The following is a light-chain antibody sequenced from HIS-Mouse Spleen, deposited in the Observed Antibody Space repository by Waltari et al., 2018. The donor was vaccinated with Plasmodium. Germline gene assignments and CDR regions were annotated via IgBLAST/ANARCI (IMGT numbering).Light chain of an antibody. CDR1: QSVSSY. V-gene: IGKV3-11*01. Sequence: EIVLPQSPATLSLSPGERATLSCRASQSVSSYVAWYQQKPGQAPRLLIYDASNRATGIPARFSGSGSGTDFTLTISSLEPEDFAVYYCQQRSNWLTFGGGTKVEIK. J-gene: IGKJ4*01. CDR2: DAS. CDR3: QQRSNWLT.